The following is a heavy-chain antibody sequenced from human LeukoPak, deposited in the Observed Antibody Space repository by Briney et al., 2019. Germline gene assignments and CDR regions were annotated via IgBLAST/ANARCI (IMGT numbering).Heavy chain of an antibody. CDR2: IYYSGNT. V-gene: IGHV4-59*01. Sequence: SETLSLTSAVYGGSFSGYYWSWVRPPAGSGLERDGYIYYSGNTNYTPSLKSRVTISVDTSKNQFSLKLSSLTAADTAVYYCARGVVAAAGRTFDFWGQGTLVTVSS. J-gene: IGHJ4*02. D-gene: IGHD6-13*01. CDR3: ARGVVAAAGRTFDF. CDR1: GGSFSGYY.